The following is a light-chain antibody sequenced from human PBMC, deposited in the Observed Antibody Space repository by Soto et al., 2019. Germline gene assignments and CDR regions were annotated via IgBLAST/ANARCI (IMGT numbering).Light chain of an antibody. CDR1: SSDVGKYNL. Sequence: QSTLTQPASVSGSPGQSSTISCTGTSSDVGKYNLVSWYQQHPGKAPKLMIYEDVERPSGISNRFSGSKSGNTASLTISGLRTEDEADYYCCSYAGGTSVVFGGGTKLTVL. CDR2: EDV. J-gene: IGLJ2*01. V-gene: IGLV2-23*01. CDR3: CSYAGGTSVV.